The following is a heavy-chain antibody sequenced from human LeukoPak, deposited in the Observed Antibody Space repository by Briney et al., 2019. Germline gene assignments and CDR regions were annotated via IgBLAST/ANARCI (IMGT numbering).Heavy chain of an antibody. CDR2: IGSNGGSI. CDR3: VKAFRYCSGGSCQDY. Sequence: GGSLRLSCSVSGFTFSSYAMHWVRQAPGKGLEYVSVIGSNGGSIYYADSVKGRFTISRDNSKNTLYLQMSSLRAEDTAVYYCVKAFRYCSGGSCQDYWGQGTLVTVSS. CDR1: GFTFSSYA. J-gene: IGHJ4*02. V-gene: IGHV3-64D*06. D-gene: IGHD2-15*01.